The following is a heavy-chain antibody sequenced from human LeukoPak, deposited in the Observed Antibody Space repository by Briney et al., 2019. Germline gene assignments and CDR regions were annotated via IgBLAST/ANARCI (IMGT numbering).Heavy chain of an antibody. D-gene: IGHD4-11*01. Sequence: GGSLRLSCAASGFTFSTYAMHWVRQAPGKGLEWVSLISWDGGSTYYADSVKGRFTISGDNSKNTLYLQMNSLRAEDTAVYYCAKLDYSNYVGPYYFDYWGQGTLVTVSS. CDR1: GFTFSTYA. V-gene: IGHV3-43D*03. CDR2: ISWDGGST. CDR3: AKLDYSNYVGPYYFDY. J-gene: IGHJ4*02.